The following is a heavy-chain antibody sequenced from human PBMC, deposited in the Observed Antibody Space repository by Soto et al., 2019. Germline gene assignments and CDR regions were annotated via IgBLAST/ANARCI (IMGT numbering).Heavy chain of an antibody. CDR2: INDGNGNT. V-gene: IGHV1-3*01. J-gene: IGHJ6*02. Sequence: QIRLMQSGAEVKKPGASVKVSCKASGYTFTSYGIHWVRQAPGQRREWTGWINDGNGNTKYSEKFQGRVTITRDTSASTAYLELSSLRSEDTAVYYCARDPNDSSAYYHHYYYGMDVWGQGTTVTVSS. CDR1: GYTFTSYG. D-gene: IGHD3-22*01. CDR3: ARDPNDSSAYYHHYYYGMDV.